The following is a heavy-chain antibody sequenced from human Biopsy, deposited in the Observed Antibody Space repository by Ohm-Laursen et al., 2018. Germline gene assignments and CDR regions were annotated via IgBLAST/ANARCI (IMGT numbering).Heavy chain of an antibody. D-gene: IGHD3-9*01. V-gene: IGHV3-23*01. J-gene: IGHJ4*02. CDR2: ITTDSGRI. CDR3: ARHLRYNDY. CDR1: GFTLSDG. Sequence: GSLRLSCAASGFTLSDGITWVRQAPGKWLEWVSSITTDSGRIFYADSVRGRFTISRDNSKNTLYLQMNSLRAEDTAEYYCARHLRYNDYWGQGTLVTVSS.